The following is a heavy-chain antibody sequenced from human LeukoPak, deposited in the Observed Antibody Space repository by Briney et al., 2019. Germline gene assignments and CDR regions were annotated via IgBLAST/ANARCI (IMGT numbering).Heavy chain of an antibody. V-gene: IGHV4-34*01. D-gene: IGHD1-26*01. CDR1: GGSFSGYY. CDR3: ARGHSGSYFRYYYGMDV. CDR2: INHSGST. Sequence: SETLSLTCAVYGGSFSGYYWSWIRQPPGKGLEWIGEINHSGSTNYNPSLKSRVTISVDTSKDQSSLKLSSVTAADTAVYYCARGHSGSYFRYYYGMDVWGQGTTVTVSS. J-gene: IGHJ6*02.